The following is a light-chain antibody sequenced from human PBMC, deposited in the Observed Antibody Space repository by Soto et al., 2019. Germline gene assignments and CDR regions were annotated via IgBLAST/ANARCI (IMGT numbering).Light chain of an antibody. Sequence: ELVMTQSPATLSVSPGERATLSCSASQSVSSNLAWYQQKPGQAPRLLIYGASTRATGIPGRFSGSGSGTEFTPTISSLQSEDFAVYYCQQYNNWPPITFGQGTRLQIK. CDR3: QQYNNWPPIT. CDR2: GAS. J-gene: IGKJ5*01. CDR1: QSVSSN. V-gene: IGKV3-15*01.